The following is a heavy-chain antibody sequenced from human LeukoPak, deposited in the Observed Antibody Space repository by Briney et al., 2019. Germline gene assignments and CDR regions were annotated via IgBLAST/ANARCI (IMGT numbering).Heavy chain of an antibody. CDR3: ARDPNYYDSSSPPDY. J-gene: IGHJ4*02. Sequence: ASVKVSCKASGYTFTGYYMHWVRQAPGQGLEWMGWINPNSGGTNYAQKFQGRVTMTRDTSISTAYMELSRLRSDDTAVYYRARDPNYYDSSSPPDYWGQGTLVTVSS. D-gene: IGHD3-22*01. CDR2: INPNSGGT. CDR1: GYTFTGYY. V-gene: IGHV1-2*02.